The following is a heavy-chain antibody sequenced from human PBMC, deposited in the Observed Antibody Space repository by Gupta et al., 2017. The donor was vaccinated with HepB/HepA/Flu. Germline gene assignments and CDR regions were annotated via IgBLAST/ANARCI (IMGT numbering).Heavy chain of an antibody. CDR2: ISYDESKK. CDR3: AKADSSGWVDY. CDR1: GFTFNKYG. J-gene: IGHJ4*02. Sequence: QVQLEESGGGVVQPGRSLRLSCAASGFTFNKYGMHWVRQAPGKGLEWVAVISYDESKKYYADSVKGRFTISRDNSKNTLYLQMNSLRAEDTAVYYCAKADSSGWVDYWSQGTLVTVSS. D-gene: IGHD6-19*01. V-gene: IGHV3-30*18.